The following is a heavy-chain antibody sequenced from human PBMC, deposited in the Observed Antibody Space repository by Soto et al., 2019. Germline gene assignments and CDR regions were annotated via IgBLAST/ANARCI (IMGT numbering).Heavy chain of an antibody. CDR1: GGSISNGGYY. CDR3: ARGQITYYDNISGYLYFFEY. CDR2: IYYTGST. Sequence: KTSETLSLTCTVSGGSISNGGYYWTWIRQHPWKDLECLGDIYYTGSTFYNPSLKGRLSISLDTSKNQSSLNLSAVTAADTAVYYCARGQITYYDNISGYLYFFEYLGQGTLVKVSS. V-gene: IGHV4-31*03. D-gene: IGHD3-22*01. J-gene: IGHJ4*02.